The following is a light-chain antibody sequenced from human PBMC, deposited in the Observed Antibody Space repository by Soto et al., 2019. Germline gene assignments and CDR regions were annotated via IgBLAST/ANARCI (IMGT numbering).Light chain of an antibody. J-gene: IGKJ1*01. CDR3: QQYGSSST. CDR1: QRVSSN. CDR2: GVS. V-gene: IGKV3-15*01. Sequence: EIVMTQSPATLPVSPGEGATLSCRASQRVSSNLAWYQQTPGRAPRLLIYGVSVRATGIPARFSGSGSGTDFTLTISRLEPEDFAVYYCQQYGSSSTVGQGTNVDI.